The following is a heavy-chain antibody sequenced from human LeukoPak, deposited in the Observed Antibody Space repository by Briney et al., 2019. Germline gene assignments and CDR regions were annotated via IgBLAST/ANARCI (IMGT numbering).Heavy chain of an antibody. CDR1: GGTFSSYA. J-gene: IGHJ4*02. CDR3: ARVGNGDCSSTSCYPLPPEYYFDY. Sequence: GASVKVSCKASGGTFSSYAISWVRQAPGQGLEWMGGIIPIFGTANYAQKFQGRVTITADESTSTAYMELSSLRSEDTAVYYCARVGNGDCSSTSCYPLPPEYYFDYWGQGTLVTVSS. D-gene: IGHD2-2*01. CDR2: IIPIFGTA. V-gene: IGHV1-69*01.